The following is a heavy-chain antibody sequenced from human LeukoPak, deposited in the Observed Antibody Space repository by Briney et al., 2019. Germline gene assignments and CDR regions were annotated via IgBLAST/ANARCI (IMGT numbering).Heavy chain of an antibody. Sequence: PGGSLRLSCAASGFTFSDYYMSWIRQAPGKGLEWVSYISSSGSTIYYADSVKGRFTISRDNAKNSLYLQMNSLRAEDTAVYYCAGDTYSQITLLWFGSFMDVWGQGTTVAVSS. CDR3: AGDTYSQITLLWFGSFMDV. V-gene: IGHV3-11*01. D-gene: IGHD3-10*01. CDR2: ISSSGSTI. CDR1: GFTFSDYY. J-gene: IGHJ6*02.